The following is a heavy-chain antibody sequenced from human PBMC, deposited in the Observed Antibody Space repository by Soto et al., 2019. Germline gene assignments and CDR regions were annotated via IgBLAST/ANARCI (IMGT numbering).Heavy chain of an antibody. V-gene: IGHV4-39*01. Sequence: PSETLSLTCTVSGGSIISSSYYWGWNRQPSGKGLEWIGSIYYSGSTYYNPSLKSRVTISVDTSKNQFSLKLSSVTAADTAVYYCARQWVRYYGSGSYYHKYGMDVWGQGTTVTVSS. CDR2: IYYSGST. CDR3: ARQWVRYYGSGSYYHKYGMDV. D-gene: IGHD3-10*01. CDR1: GGSIISSSYY. J-gene: IGHJ6*02.